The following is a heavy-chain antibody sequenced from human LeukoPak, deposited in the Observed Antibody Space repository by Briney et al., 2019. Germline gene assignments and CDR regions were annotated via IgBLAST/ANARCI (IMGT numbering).Heavy chain of an antibody. D-gene: IGHD3-3*01. CDR2: INHSGST. CDR1: GGSFSGYY. J-gene: IGHJ6*03. V-gene: IGHV4-34*01. Sequence: SETLSLTCAVYGGSFSGYYWSWIRQPPGKGLGWIGEINHSGSTNYNPSLKSRVTISVDTSKNQFSLKLSSVTAADTAVYYCARATGIYDFWSGYYNYCYMDVWGKGTTVTVSS. CDR3: ARATGIYDFWSGYYNYCYMDV.